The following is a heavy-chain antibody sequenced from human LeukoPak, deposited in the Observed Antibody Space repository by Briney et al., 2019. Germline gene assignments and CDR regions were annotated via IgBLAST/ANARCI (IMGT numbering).Heavy chain of an antibody. D-gene: IGHD6-13*01. CDR2: ILYDVSTT. J-gene: IGHJ6*03. V-gene: IGHV3-30*02. CDR3: AKQMMERQQYYYMDV. Sequence: QPGGSLRLSCVASGLIFSTCGMHWVRQAPGKGLEWLTHILYDVSTTYYADSVKGRFTISRENSKNTLYLQMNSLRGEDTAVYYCAKQMMERQQYYYMDVWGKGTSVTVSS. CDR1: GLIFSTCG.